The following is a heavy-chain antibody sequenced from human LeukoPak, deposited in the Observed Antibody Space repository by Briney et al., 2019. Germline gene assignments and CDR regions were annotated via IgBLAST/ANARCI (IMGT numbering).Heavy chain of an antibody. CDR3: ARDHMVRGVESDQRDAFDI. J-gene: IGHJ3*02. Sequence: GGSLRLSCAASGFTFSSYSMNWVRQAPGKGLEWVSSISSSSSYIYYADSVKGRFTISRDNAKNSLYLQMNSLRGEDTAVYYCARDHMVRGVESDQRDAFDIWGQGTMVTVSS. CDR1: GFTFSSYS. V-gene: IGHV3-21*01. CDR2: ISSSSSYI. D-gene: IGHD3-10*01.